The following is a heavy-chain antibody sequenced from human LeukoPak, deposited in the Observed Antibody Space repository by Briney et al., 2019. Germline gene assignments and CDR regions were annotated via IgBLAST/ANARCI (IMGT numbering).Heavy chain of an antibody. CDR2: IYNRGST. CDR1: GGSISSYY. Sequence: SETLSLTCTVSGGSISSYYWSWIRQPPGKGLEWIGYIYNRGSTNYNPSLKSRVSISVDTSKNQFSLKLRSVTAADTAVYYCARDRPGIAVAGDAFDIWGQGTMATVSS. J-gene: IGHJ3*02. CDR3: ARDRPGIAVAGDAFDI. D-gene: IGHD6-19*01. V-gene: IGHV4-59*01.